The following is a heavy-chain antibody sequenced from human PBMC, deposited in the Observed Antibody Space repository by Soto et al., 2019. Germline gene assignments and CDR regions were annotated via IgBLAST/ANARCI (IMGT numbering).Heavy chain of an antibody. D-gene: IGHD3-10*01. J-gene: IGHJ6*03. V-gene: IGHV1-46*03. CDR3: ARDYSYGSGSALYYYYYMDV. CDR2: INPSGGST. CDR1: GYTFTSYY. Sequence: GASVKVSCKASGYTFTSYYMHWVRQAPGQGLEWMGIINPSGGSTSYAQKFQGRVTMTRDTSTSTVYMELSSLRSEDTAVYYRARDYSYGSGSALYYYYYMDVWGKGTTVTVSS.